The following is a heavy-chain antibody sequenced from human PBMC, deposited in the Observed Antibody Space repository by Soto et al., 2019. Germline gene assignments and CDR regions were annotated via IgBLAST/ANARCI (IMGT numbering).Heavy chain of an antibody. CDR1: GGSISSYY. CDR2: IYYSGST. CDR3: ARYTPGGWQQLVLGYFDY. Sequence: SETLSLTCTVSGGSISSYYWSWIRQPPGKGLEWIGYIYYSGSTNYNPSLKSRVTISVDTSKNQFSLKLSSVTAAETAVYYCARYTPGGWQQLVLGYFDYWGQGTLVTVSS. J-gene: IGHJ4*02. V-gene: IGHV4-59*01. D-gene: IGHD6-13*01.